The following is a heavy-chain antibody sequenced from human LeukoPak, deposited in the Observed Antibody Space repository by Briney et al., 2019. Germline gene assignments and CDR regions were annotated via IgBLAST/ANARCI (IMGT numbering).Heavy chain of an antibody. CDR2: IKEDGSEK. D-gene: IGHD3-16*01. CDR3: ARGGGSGYFDL. Sequence: GGSLRLSCAASGFIVSNYWMSWVRQAPGKGPEWLTNIKEDGSEKYYVDSVKGRFTISRDNAKNSLYLQMNSLRAEDTAVCYCARGGGSGYFDLWGRGTLVTVSS. CDR1: GFIVSNYW. V-gene: IGHV3-7*01. J-gene: IGHJ2*01.